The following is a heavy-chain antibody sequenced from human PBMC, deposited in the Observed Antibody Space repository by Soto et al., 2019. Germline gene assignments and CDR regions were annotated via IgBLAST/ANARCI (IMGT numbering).Heavy chain of an antibody. CDR2: IYPGDSHT. Sequence: GESLKISCKGSGYTFTKYWIGWVRQMPGKGLEWMGIIYPGDSHTRYSPSFQGQVTISADRSISTAYLQWSSLKVSDTAMYYCVRQFYSGYERGGWFDPWGQGTLVTVSS. J-gene: IGHJ5*02. CDR3: VRQFYSGYERGGWFDP. D-gene: IGHD5-12*01. V-gene: IGHV5-51*01. CDR1: GYTFTKYW.